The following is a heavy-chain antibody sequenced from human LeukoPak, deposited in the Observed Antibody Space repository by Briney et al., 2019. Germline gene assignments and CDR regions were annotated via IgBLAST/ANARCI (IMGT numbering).Heavy chain of an antibody. D-gene: IGHD6-13*01. CDR2: ISGSADTT. CDR3: AKDGAAAGFNWFDP. V-gene: IGHV3-23*01. J-gene: IGHJ5*02. Sequence: XXVRQAXXXXXXXXSAISGSADTTYHADSVKGRFTISRDNSKNTLYLQMNSLRAEDTAVYHCAKDGAAAGFNWFDPWGQGTLVTVSS.